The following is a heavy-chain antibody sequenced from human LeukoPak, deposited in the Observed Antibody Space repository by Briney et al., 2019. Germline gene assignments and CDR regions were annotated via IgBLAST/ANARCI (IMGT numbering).Heavy chain of an antibody. J-gene: IGHJ4*02. Sequence: GGSLRLSCAASGFTFSSYAMHWVRQAPGKGLEWVAVISYAGSNKYYADSVKGRFTISRDNAKNSLYLQMNSLRAEDTAVYYCARENQYYYDSSGYPHCGFDYWGQGTLVTVSS. CDR3: ARENQYYYDSSGYPHCGFDY. CDR1: GFTFSSYA. CDR2: ISYAGSNK. D-gene: IGHD3-22*01. V-gene: IGHV3-30-3*01.